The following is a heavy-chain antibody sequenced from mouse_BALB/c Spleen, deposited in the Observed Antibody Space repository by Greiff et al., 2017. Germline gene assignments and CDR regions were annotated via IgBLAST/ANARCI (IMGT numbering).Heavy chain of an antibody. D-gene: IGHD2-14*01. V-gene: IGHV2-9*02. Sequence: VKLMESGPGLVAPSQSLSITCTVSGFSLTSYGVHWVRQPPGKGLEWLGVIWAGGSTNYNSALMSRLSISKDNSKSQVFLKMNSLQTDDTAMYYCARDRDYRYDRYAMDYWGQGTSVTVSS. CDR1: GFSLTSYG. CDR2: IWAGGST. CDR3: ARDRDYRYDRYAMDY. J-gene: IGHJ4*01.